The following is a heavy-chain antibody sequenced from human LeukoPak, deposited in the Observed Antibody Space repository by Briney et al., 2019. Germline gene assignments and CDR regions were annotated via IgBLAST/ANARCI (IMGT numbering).Heavy chain of an antibody. CDR1: GFSFDDFD. CDR2: IGWNGRSI. Sequence: GGSLRLSREASGFSFDDFDMHWVRHAPGKGLEWVSRIGWNGRSIHYADSVKGRFTISRDNAKNSLYLQMNSLRAEDTALYYCAKDSDYFGSGSYYNFWDVWGQGTTVIVSS. D-gene: IGHD3-10*01. V-gene: IGHV3-9*01. J-gene: IGHJ6*02. CDR3: AKDSDYFGSGSYYNFWDV.